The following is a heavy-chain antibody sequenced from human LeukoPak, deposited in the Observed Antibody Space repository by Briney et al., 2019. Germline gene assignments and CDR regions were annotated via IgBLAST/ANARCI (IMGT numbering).Heavy chain of an antibody. J-gene: IGHJ4*02. D-gene: IGHD3-10*01. CDR1: GFTFSSYG. CDR2: ISGSGGST. CDR3: ATTPWYYGSGSYFDY. Sequence: GGSLRLSCAASGFTFSSYGMSWVRQAPGKGLEWVSAISGSGGSTYYADSVKGRFTISRDNSKNTLYLQMNSLRAEDTAVYYCATTPWYYGSGSYFDYWGQGTLVTVSS. V-gene: IGHV3-23*01.